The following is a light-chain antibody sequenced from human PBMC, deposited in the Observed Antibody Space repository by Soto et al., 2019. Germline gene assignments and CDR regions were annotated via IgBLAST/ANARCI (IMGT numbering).Light chain of an antibody. Sequence: QSLLTQPPSVSAAPGKKFTISCSGTSDNIGGNSVSWYQQLPGTAPKPLIYDDNKRPAGIPDRFSGSKSGTSATLGITGFQTGDEADYYCGSWDSSLSADVVGTGTKVTVL. CDR2: DDN. CDR1: SDNIGGNS. CDR3: GSWDSSLSADV. V-gene: IGLV1-51*01. J-gene: IGLJ1*01.